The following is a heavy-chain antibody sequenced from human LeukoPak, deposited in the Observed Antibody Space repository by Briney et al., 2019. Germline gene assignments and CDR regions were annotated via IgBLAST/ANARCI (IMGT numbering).Heavy chain of an antibody. J-gene: IGHJ4*02. D-gene: IGHD3-22*01. CDR3: ARLGIKYYYDSSGPRECSDFDY. CDR1: GFTFASYA. Sequence: GGSLRLSCAASGFTFASYAMSWVRQAPGKGPEWVSSISDYINNTNYVDSVKGRFTISRDNSKNTLYLQMNSLRAEDTAVYYCARLGIKYYYDSSGPRECSDFDYWGQGTLVTVSS. V-gene: IGHV3-23*01. CDR2: ISDYINNT.